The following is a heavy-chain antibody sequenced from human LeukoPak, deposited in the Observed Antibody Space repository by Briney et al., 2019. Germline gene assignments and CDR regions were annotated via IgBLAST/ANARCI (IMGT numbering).Heavy chain of an antibody. CDR1: GGSISSYY. CDR2: IYTSGST. V-gene: IGHV4-4*07. J-gene: IGHJ4*02. D-gene: IGHD3-22*01. Sequence: PSETLSLTCTVSGGSISSYYWSWVRQPAGKGLEWIGRIYTSGSTNYNPSLKSRVTISVDKSKTQFSLKLSSVTAADTAVYYCARDWTYYDSSGYYRGLYYFDYWGQGTLVTVSS. CDR3: ARDWTYYDSSGYYRGLYYFDY.